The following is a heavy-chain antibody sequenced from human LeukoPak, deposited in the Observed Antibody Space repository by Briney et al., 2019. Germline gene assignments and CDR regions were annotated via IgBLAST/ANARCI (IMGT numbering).Heavy chain of an antibody. CDR1: GFTFSSYG. J-gene: IGHJ4*02. CDR2: IRYDGSNK. Sequence: GGSLRLSCAASGFTFSSYGMHWVRQAPGKGLEWVSFIRYDGSNKYYADSVKGRFTISRDNSKNTLYVQMKSLRAEDTAVYYCAKDFVVVPGNVNYFDYWGQGTLVTVSS. CDR3: AKDFVVVPGNVNYFDY. D-gene: IGHD2-21*02. V-gene: IGHV3-30*02.